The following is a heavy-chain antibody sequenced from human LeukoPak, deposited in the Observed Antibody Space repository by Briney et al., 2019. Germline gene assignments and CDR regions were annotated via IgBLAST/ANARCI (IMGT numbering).Heavy chain of an antibody. J-gene: IGHJ4*02. CDR3: ARDRGYYYDSSGYYYFDY. CDR2: INPNSGGT. D-gene: IGHD3-22*01. V-gene: IGHV1-2*02. CDR1: GYTFTGYY. Sequence: GASVKVSCKASGYTFTGYYMHWVRQAPGQGLEWMGWINPNSGGTNYAQKFQGRVTMTRDTSISPAYMELSRLRSDDTAVYYCARDRGYYYDSSGYYYFDYWGQGTLVTVSS.